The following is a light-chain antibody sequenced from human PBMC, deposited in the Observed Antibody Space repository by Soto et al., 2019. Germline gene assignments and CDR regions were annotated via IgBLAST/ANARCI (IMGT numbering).Light chain of an antibody. J-gene: IGLJ2*01. CDR2: DNS. CDR3: QSYDSRLSAVV. CDR1: NSNIGAGFD. V-gene: IGLV1-40*01. Sequence: QSVLTQPPSVSGAPGQRVTISCTGNNSNIGAGFDVHWYQQLPGTAPKLLIYDNSNRPSGVPDRFSGSKSGTSASLAITGLQAEDGTDYYCQSYDSRLSAVVFGGGTKLTVL.